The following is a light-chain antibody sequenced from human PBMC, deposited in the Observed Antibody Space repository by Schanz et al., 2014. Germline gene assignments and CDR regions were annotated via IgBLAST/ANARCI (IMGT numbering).Light chain of an antibody. Sequence: QSALTQPASVSGSPGQSITISCTGTSSDVGNYNLVSWYQQHPGKAPKLMIYDVSNRPSGVSNRFSGSKSGNTASLTISGLQAEDEADYHCSSYAGSSTWVFGGGTKLTVL. J-gene: IGLJ3*02. CDR2: DVS. CDR1: SSDVGNYNL. CDR3: SSYAGSSTWV. V-gene: IGLV2-23*02.